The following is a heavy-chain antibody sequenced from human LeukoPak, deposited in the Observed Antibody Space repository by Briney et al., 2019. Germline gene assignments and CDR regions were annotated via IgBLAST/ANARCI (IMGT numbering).Heavy chain of an antibody. Sequence: SETLSLTCAVSGCSISSGYYWGWIRQPPGKGLEWIGSIYHSGSTCYNPSLKSRVTISVDTSKNQFSLKLSSVTAADRAVYYCARHGGDRNYYGSEYYFDYWGQGTLVTVSS. V-gene: IGHV4-38-2*01. CDR1: GCSISSGYY. CDR3: ARHGGDRNYYGSEYYFDY. D-gene: IGHD3-10*01. J-gene: IGHJ4*02. CDR2: IYHSGST.